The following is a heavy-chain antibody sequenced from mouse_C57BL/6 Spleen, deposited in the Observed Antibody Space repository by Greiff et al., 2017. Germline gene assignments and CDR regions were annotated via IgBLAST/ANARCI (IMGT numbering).Heavy chain of an antibody. V-gene: IGHV1-15*01. CDR3: TRSGDYIGDAMDY. Sequence: VQLVESGAELVRPGASVTLSCKASGYTFTDYEMHWVKQTPVHGLEWIGAIDPETGGTAYNQKFKGKAILTADKSSSTAYMELRSLTSEDSAVYYCTRSGDYIGDAMDYWGQGTSVTVSS. J-gene: IGHJ4*01. D-gene: IGHD2-13*01. CDR2: IDPETGGT. CDR1: GYTFTDYE.